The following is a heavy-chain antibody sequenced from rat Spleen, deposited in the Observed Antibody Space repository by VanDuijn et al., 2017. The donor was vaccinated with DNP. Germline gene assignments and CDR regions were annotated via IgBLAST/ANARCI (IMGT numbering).Heavy chain of an antibody. CDR1: GFSLTDYS. CDR3: ARLAVGAMDA. D-gene: IGHD3-2*01. Sequence: QVQLKESGPGLVQPSQTLSLTCTVSGFSLTDYSVHWFRQPPGKVLEWIAAMSSGGSTYYNSALKSRLSISRDTSKSQVFLKMNSLQTEDTAMYFCARLAVGAMDAWGQGTSVTVSS. CDR2: MSSGGST. V-gene: IGHV2-6*01. J-gene: IGHJ4*01.